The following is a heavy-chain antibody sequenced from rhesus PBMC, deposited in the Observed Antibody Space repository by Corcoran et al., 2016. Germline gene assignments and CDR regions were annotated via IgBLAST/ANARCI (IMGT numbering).Heavy chain of an antibody. D-gene: IGHD2-39*01. J-gene: IGHJ4*01. CDR3: AREGVVSATDFFDY. V-gene: IGHV4S2*01. Sequence: QVQLQESGPGLVKPSETLPLTCAVSGASISSNYWSWIRQAPGKGLGWIGRIYGSGGSTDYNPSLKSRVTISIDTSKNQFSLKLSSVTAADTAVYYCAREGVVSATDFFDYWGQGVLVTVSS. CDR2: IYGSGGST. CDR1: GASISSNY.